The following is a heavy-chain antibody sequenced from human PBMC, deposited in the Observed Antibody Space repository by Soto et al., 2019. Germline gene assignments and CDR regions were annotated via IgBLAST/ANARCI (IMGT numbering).Heavy chain of an antibody. J-gene: IGHJ4*02. D-gene: IGHD2-21*02. Sequence: QVQLVQSGGEVKKPGASVKVSCKASGYTFTTFGITWVRQVPGQGLEWLGWISTSTGNTNYAQNLQGRLTLTTDTSTRTAYMELRSLTSDDTAVYYCARSPRVILTAKGTLDFWGQGTLITVSS. CDR3: ARSPRVILTAKGTLDF. CDR2: ISTSTGNT. V-gene: IGHV1-18*04. CDR1: GYTFTTFG.